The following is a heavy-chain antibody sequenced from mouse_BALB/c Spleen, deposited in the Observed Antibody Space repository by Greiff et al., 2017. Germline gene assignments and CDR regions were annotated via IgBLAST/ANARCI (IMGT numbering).Heavy chain of an antibody. J-gene: IGHJ2*01. D-gene: IGHD2-14*01. CDR3: AREDYRYDGGYFDY. V-gene: IGHV5-9-3*01. CDR1: GFTFSSYA. Sequence: EVQRVESGGGLVKPGGSLKLSCAASGFTFSSYAMSWVRQTPEKRLEWVATISSGGSYNYYPDSVKGRFTISRDNAKKTLYLQMSSLRSEDTAMYYCAREDYRYDGGYFDYWGQGTTLTVSS. CDR2: ISSGGSYN.